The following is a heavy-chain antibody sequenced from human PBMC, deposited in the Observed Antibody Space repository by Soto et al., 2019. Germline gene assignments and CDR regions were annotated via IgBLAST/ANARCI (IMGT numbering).Heavy chain of an antibody. CDR3: ARQFNTVTTKVLYYYYYGMDV. J-gene: IGHJ6*02. Sequence: QVQLVQSGAEVKKPGASVKVSCKASGYTFTSYDINWVRQATGQGLEWMGWMNPNSGNTGYAQKFQGRVTMTRNTPISTAYMELSSLRSEDTAVYYCARQFNTVTTKVLYYYYYGMDVWGQGTTVTVSS. CDR2: MNPNSGNT. V-gene: IGHV1-8*01. CDR1: GYTFTSYD. D-gene: IGHD4-17*01.